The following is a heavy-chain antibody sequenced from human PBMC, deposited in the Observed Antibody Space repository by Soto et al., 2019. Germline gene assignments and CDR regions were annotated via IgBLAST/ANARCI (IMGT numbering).Heavy chain of an antibody. CDR2: IIPIFGTA. CDR3: AREELCSGGSCYSGFDY. CDR1: GGTFSSYA. V-gene: IGHV1-69*13. Sequence: GASVKVSCKASGGTFSSYAISWVRQAPGQGLEWMGGIIPIFGTANYAQKFQGRVTITADESTSTAYMELSSLRSEDTAVYYCAREELCSGGSCYSGFDYWGQGTLVTVSS. J-gene: IGHJ4*02. D-gene: IGHD2-15*01.